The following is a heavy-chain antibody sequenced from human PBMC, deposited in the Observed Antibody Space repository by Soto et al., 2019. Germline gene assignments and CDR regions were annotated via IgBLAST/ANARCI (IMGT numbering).Heavy chain of an antibody. CDR3: SRLTPMVRDINDAPFAS. CDR2: INPTGGRA. D-gene: IGHD3-10*01. CDR1: GYTFTNYY. J-gene: IGHJ4*03. Sequence: QVQLVQSGGEVKKPGASVRVSCKASGYTFTNYYIHWVRQAPGQGLEWMGVINPTGGRASYAPKFQSMVPSPRETSPSPSSLDLSSLRSNATAVYFCSRLTPMVRDINDAPFASWAEGTLVTVSS. V-gene: IGHV1-46*03.